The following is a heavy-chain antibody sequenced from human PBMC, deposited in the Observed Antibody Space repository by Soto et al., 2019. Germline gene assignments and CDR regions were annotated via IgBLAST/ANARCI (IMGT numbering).Heavy chain of an antibody. CDR1: GGSFSGYY. V-gene: IGHV4-34*01. D-gene: IGHD2-8*02. J-gene: IGHJ4*02. CDR2: INHSGST. Sequence: KTSETLSLTCAVFGGSFSGYYWTWIRQPPGTGLEWIGEINHSGSTNYNPSLKSRVTISVDTSKNQFSLKLTSVTAADTAVYYCARDKITGLFDYWGQGTLVTVSS. CDR3: ARDKITGLFDY.